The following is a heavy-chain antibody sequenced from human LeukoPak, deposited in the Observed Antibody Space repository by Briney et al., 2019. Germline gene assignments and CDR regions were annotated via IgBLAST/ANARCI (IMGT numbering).Heavy chain of an antibody. CDR3: ARVSRDSSGYYYYYYMDV. J-gene: IGHJ6*03. CDR1: GGSFSGYY. V-gene: IGHV4-34*01. Sequence: SETLSLTCAVYGGSFSGYYWSWIRQPPGKGLEWIGEINHSGSTNYNPSLKSRVTISVDTSKNQFSLKLSSVTAADTAVYYCARVSRDSSGYYYYYYMDVWGKGTTVTASS. D-gene: IGHD3-22*01. CDR2: INHSGST.